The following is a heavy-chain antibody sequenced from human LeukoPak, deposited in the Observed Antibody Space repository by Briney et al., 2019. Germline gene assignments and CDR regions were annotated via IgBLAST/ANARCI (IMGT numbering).Heavy chain of an antibody. CDR2: IIPIFGTA. D-gene: IGHD6-19*01. CDR1: GYTFTGYY. Sequence: GASVKVSCKASGYTFTGYYMHWVRQAPGQGLEWMGGIIPIFGTANYAQKFQGRVTITADKSTSTAYMELSSLRSEDTAVYYCAMGVGAPEDLAVAADFDYWGQGTLVTVSS. CDR3: AMGVGAPEDLAVAADFDY. J-gene: IGHJ4*02. V-gene: IGHV1-69*06.